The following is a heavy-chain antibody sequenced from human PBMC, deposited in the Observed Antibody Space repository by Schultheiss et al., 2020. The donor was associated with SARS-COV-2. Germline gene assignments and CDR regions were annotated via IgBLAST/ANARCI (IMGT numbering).Heavy chain of an antibody. CDR2: INPSGGT. CDR3: ARGLRYFDWLSRPPGCWFDP. J-gene: IGHJ5*02. D-gene: IGHD3-9*01. Sequence: ASVKVSCKASGYTFTSYDINWVRQATGQGLEWMGIINPSGGTNYAQKFQGRVTMTTDTSTSTAYMELRSLRSDDTAVYYCARGLRYFDWLSRPPGCWFDPWGQGTLVTVSS. V-gene: IGHV1-18*01. CDR1: GYTFTSYD.